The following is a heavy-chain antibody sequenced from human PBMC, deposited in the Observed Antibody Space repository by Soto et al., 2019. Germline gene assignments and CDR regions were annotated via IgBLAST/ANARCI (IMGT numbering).Heavy chain of an antibody. D-gene: IGHD6-13*01. V-gene: IGHV5-51*01. Sequence: GASLKISCESSGYTFSNFWIGWVRQLPGKGLEWMGIIYPVDHETRYNPSFHGKVTISADRSINTAYLQWNSLEASDTAFYFCARSPRSSPYFDYWGQGALVTGSS. CDR2: IYPVDHET. CDR3: ARSPRSSPYFDY. CDR1: GYTFSNFW. J-gene: IGHJ4*02.